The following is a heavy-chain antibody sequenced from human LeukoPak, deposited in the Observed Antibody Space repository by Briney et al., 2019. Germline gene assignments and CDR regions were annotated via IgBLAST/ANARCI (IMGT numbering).Heavy chain of an antibody. CDR1: GFTVSSNH. Sequence: PGGSLRLSCAASGFTVSSNHMSWVRQAPGKGLEWVSVIYSGGSTDYADSVKGRFTISRDNSKNTLYLLMNSLRAEDTAVYHCARGPAGYNWGQGTLVTVSS. J-gene: IGHJ4*02. D-gene: IGHD1-1*01. V-gene: IGHV3-53*01. CDR3: ARGPAGYN. CDR2: IYSGGST.